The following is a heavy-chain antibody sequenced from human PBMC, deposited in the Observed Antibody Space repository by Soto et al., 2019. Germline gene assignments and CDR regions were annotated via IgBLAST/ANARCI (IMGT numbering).Heavy chain of an antibody. CDR3: ARSPTPKSFFDY. CDR2: INPFGGDT. J-gene: IGHJ4*02. V-gene: IGHV1-46*01. CDR1: GYSFTNYY. D-gene: IGHD4-4*01. Sequence: ASVKVSCKASGYSFTNYYTHWLRQAPGQGLEWMGIINPFGGDTNYAQKFQGRLTMTRDTSTSIVYMELRSLRSEDTAIYYCARSPTPKSFFDYWGQGALVTVSS.